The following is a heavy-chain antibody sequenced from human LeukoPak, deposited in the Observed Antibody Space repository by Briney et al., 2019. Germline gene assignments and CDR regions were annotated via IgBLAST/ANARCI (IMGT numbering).Heavy chain of an antibody. V-gene: IGHV3-21*01. CDR3: ARGLAYCGGDCYSEYFDY. CDR1: GFTFSSYS. J-gene: IGHJ4*02. CDR2: ISSSSSYI. D-gene: IGHD2-21*02. Sequence: GGSLRLSCAASGFTFSSYSMNWVRQAPGKGLEWVSSISSSSSYIYYADSVKGRFTISRDNAKNSLYLQMNSLRAEDTAVYYCARGLAYCGGDCYSEYFDYWGQGTLVTVSS.